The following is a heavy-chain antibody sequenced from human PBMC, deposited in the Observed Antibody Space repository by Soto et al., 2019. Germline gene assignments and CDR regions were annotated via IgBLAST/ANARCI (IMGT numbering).Heavy chain of an antibody. D-gene: IGHD5-12*01. Sequence: LRLSCSASGFIFSSYAIHWVRQAPGKGLEYVSAISNNGDSTYYAHSVKGRFTISRDNSKNTLYLQMSSLRPEDTGVYYCVKGGYDLLAPYGMDVWGQGTTVTVSS. CDR1: GFIFSSYA. CDR2: ISNNGDST. CDR3: VKGGYDLLAPYGMDV. V-gene: IGHV3-64D*08. J-gene: IGHJ6*02.